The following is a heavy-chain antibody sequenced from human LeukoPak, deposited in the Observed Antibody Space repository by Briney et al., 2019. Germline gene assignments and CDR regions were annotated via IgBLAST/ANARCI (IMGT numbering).Heavy chain of an antibody. D-gene: IGHD6-25*01. V-gene: IGHV1-2*02. J-gene: IGHJ4*02. Sequence: GASVKVSCKASGYTFTGYYMRWVRQAPGQGLEWMGWINPNSGGTNYAQKFQGGVTMTRDTSISTAYMELSRLRSDDTAVYYCAGSPLSVSGYLDYWGQGTLVTVSS. CDR3: AGSPLSVSGYLDY. CDR1: GYTFTGYY. CDR2: INPNSGGT.